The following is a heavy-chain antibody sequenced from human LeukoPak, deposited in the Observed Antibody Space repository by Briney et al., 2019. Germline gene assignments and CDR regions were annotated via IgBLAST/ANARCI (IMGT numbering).Heavy chain of an antibody. J-gene: IGHJ6*02. Sequence: GASVKVSCKASGYTFTGYYMHWVRQAPGQGLEWMGWINPNSGGTNYAQKFQGRVTMTRDTSISTAYMELSRLRSDDTAVYYCARDVSGSGKLRYYYYYYGMDVWGQGTTVTVSS. D-gene: IGHD6-19*01. CDR2: INPNSGGT. V-gene: IGHV1-2*02. CDR1: GYTFTGYY. CDR3: ARDVSGSGKLRYYYYYYGMDV.